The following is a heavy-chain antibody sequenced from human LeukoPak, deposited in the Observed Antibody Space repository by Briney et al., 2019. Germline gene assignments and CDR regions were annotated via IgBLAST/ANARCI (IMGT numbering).Heavy chain of an antibody. CDR1: GGSISSGSYY. J-gene: IGHJ4*02. CDR2: IYTSGST. D-gene: IGHD4-11*01. Sequence: SETLSLTCTVSGGSISSGSYYWSWIRQPAGKGLEWIGRIYTSGSTNYNPSLKSRVTISVDTSKNQFSLKLSSVTAADTAVYYCAKDRDYSKYIHYYFDYWGQGTLVTVSS. V-gene: IGHV4-61*02. CDR3: AKDRDYSKYIHYYFDY.